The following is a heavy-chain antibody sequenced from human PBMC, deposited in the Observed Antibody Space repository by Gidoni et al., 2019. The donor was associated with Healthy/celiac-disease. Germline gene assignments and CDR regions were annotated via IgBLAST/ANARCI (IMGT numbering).Heavy chain of an antibody. CDR2: ISWNSGSI. D-gene: IGHD1-26*01. CDR1: GLTFDDYA. Sequence: EVQLVESGGGLVQPGRSLRLSGAASGLTFDDYAMNWVRQAPGKGLEWVSGISWNSGSIGYADSVKGRFTISRDNAKNSLYLQMNSLRAEDTALYYCAKDVGSKGNSGSYYPAWGQGTLVTVSS. V-gene: IGHV3-9*01. CDR3: AKDVGSKGNSGSYYPA. J-gene: IGHJ5*02.